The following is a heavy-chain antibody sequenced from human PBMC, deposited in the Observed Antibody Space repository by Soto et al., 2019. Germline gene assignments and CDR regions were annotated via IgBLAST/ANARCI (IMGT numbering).Heavy chain of an antibody. D-gene: IGHD3-10*01. CDR1: GDSGTSGSYY. CDR2: IYNTGNT. Sequence: SETLSLTCTVSGDSGTSGSYYWSWIRQSPEMGLEWIGYIYNTGNTNYSPFLKSRVTISQDTSKNQFSLKLASVTAADTAVYYCARSGYYGFVYWGQGALVTVSS. J-gene: IGHJ4*02. CDR3: ARSGYYGFVY. V-gene: IGHV4-61*01.